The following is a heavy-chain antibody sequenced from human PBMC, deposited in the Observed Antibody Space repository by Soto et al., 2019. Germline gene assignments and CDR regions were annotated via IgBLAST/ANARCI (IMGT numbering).Heavy chain of an antibody. D-gene: IGHD2-2*01. CDR1: GGSISTYY. CDR3: ARGGMVIIPTATAFDY. J-gene: IGHJ4*02. CDR2: IYASGST. V-gene: IGHV4-4*07. Sequence: QVQLQESGPGLVKPSETLSLTCTVSGGSISTYYWSWIRQPAGKGLEWLGRIYASGSTNYNPSLKSRVTMSVATSKNQCSLKLSSVTAADTAVYYCARGGMVIIPTATAFDYWGQGTLVTISS.